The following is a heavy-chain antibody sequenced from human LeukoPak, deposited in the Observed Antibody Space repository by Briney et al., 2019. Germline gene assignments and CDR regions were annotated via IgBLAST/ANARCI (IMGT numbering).Heavy chain of an antibody. V-gene: IGHV3-9*02. Sequence: GGSLRLSCAASGFTSNDYAMHWVRQAPGKGLEWVSGINKNSGSIAYADSVKGRFTISRDNAKNSLYLHMNSLTPEDTALYYCAKDIRGGSDSYYSLFDYWGQGTLITVSS. J-gene: IGHJ4*02. CDR1: GFTSNDYA. CDR2: INKNSGSI. CDR3: AKDIRGGSDSYYSLFDY. D-gene: IGHD3-10*01.